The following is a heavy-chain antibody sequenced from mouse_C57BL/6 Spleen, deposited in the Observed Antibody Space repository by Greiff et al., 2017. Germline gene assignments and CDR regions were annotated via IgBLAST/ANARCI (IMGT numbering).Heavy chain of an antibody. CDR3: ARKGIYGSSYAYAMDY. CDR1: GYSFTGYY. Sequence: EVQLQQSGPELVKPGASVKISCKASGYSFTGYYMNWVKQSPEKSLEWIGEINPSTGGTTYNQKFKAKATLTVDKSSSTAYMQLKSLTSEDSAVYYCARKGIYGSSYAYAMDYWGQGTSVTVSS. CDR2: INPSTGGT. D-gene: IGHD1-1*01. J-gene: IGHJ4*01. V-gene: IGHV1-42*01.